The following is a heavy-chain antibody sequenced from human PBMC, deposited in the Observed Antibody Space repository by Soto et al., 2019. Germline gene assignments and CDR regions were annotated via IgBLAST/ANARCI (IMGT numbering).Heavy chain of an antibody. J-gene: IGHJ5*02. CDR1: GGSFSGYY. D-gene: IGHD2-15*01. CDR2: INHSGST. Sequence: SETLSLTCAVCGGSFSGYYWSWIRQPPGTGLEWIGEINHSGSTNYNPSLKSRVTISVDTSKNQFSLKLSSVTAADTAVYYCARLVQLLQGRWFDPWGQGTLVT. CDR3: ARLVQLLQGRWFDP. V-gene: IGHV4-34*01.